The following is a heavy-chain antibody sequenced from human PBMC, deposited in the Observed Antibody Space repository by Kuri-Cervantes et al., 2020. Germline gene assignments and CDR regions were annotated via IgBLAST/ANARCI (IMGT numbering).Heavy chain of an antibody. CDR1: EFSFDDYA. CDR2: ISWNSGSI. J-gene: IGHJ4*02. CDR3: ARELWGGYCSDGTCSDFDY. V-gene: IGHV3-9*01. D-gene: IGHD2-15*01. Sequence: LLRLSCAASEFSFDDYAMHWVRQAPGKGLEGVSGISWNSGSIGYADSVKGRVTISRDNAKTSLYLQMNNLRAEDAAVYYCARELWGGYCSDGTCSDFDYWGQGTLVTVSS.